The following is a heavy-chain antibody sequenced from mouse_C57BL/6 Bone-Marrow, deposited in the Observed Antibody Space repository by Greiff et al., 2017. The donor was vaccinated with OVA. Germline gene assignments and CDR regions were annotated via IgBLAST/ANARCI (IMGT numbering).Heavy chain of an antibody. Sequence: QVQLQQPGAELVKPGASVKLSCKASGYTFTSYWMHWVKQRPGQGLEWIGMIHPNSGSTNYNEKFKSKATLTVDKSSSTAYMQLSSLTSEDAAVYYGARRYYSNTGCAYWGQGTLVTVSA. CDR3: ARRYYSNTGCAY. D-gene: IGHD2-5*01. J-gene: IGHJ3*01. CDR1: GYTFTSYW. V-gene: IGHV1-64*01. CDR2: IHPNSGST.